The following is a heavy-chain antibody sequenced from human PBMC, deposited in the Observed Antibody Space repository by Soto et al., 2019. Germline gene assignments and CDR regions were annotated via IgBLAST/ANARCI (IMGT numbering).Heavy chain of an antibody. CDR3: ARGHYYGSGSYDWFDP. CDR1: GFTFSSYG. CDR2: IWHDGSNK. J-gene: IGHJ5*02. D-gene: IGHD3-10*01. Sequence: GGSLRLSCAASGFTFSSYGMHWVRQAPGKGLEWVAVIWHDGSNKYYADSVKGRFTISRDNSKNTLYLQMNSLRAEDTAVYYCARGHYYGSGSYDWFDPWGQGTLVTVSS. V-gene: IGHV3-33*01.